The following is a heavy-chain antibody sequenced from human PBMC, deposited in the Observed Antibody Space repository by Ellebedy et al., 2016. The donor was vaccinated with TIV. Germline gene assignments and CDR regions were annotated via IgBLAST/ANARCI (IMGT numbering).Heavy chain of an antibody. CDR3: ASRTRGDYPYFDF. D-gene: IGHD4-17*01. Sequence: GGSLRLSCAASGFSVSRPYMSWVRQAPGKGLEWVSLIYSGGTTYYADSVKGRFTISRDNSKNTLYLQMNSLRAEDTALYYCASRTRGDYPYFDFWGQGTLVTVSS. J-gene: IGHJ4*02. V-gene: IGHV3-53*01. CDR1: GFSVSRPY. CDR2: IYSGGTT.